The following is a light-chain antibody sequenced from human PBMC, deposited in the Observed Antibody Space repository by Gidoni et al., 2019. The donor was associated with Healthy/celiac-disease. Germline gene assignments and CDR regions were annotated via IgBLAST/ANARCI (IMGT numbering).Light chain of an antibody. J-gene: IGKJ1*01. Sequence: MTQCPLILLVAPGVPNSISCRSSQSLLHRNGYNYLEWYLQQPGLSPQLLIYVGLNRSSGVPDRFSGSGAGTDYTRKISIVDAEDVVGYYCRQAPLTRSFXXXTKVEIK. CDR3: RQAPLTRS. V-gene: IGKV2-28*01. CDR2: VGL. CDR1: QSLLHRNGYNY.